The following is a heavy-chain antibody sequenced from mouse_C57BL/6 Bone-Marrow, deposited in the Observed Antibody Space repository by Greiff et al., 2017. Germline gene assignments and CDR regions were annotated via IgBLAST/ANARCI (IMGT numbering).Heavy chain of an antibody. V-gene: IGHV1-74*01. CDR1: VYTFTSYW. J-gene: IGHJ3*01. CDR3: ARTMDYGSSYRFAY. CDR2: IHPSDSDT. Sequence: QVQLQQPGAELVKPGASVKVSCKASVYTFTSYWMHWVKQRPGQGLEWIGRIHPSDSDTNYNQKFKGKATLTVDKSSSTAYMQLSSLTSEDSAVXYCARTMDYGSSYRFAYWGQGTLVTVSA. D-gene: IGHD1-1*01.